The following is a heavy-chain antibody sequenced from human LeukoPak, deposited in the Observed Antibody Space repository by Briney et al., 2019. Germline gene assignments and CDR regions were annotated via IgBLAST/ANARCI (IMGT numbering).Heavy chain of an antibody. V-gene: IGHV3-53*01. CDR2: INSVGDT. CDR1: GSTVSANV. CDR3: ARDMDWSYDC. D-gene: IGHD3/OR15-3a*01. Sequence: GGSLRLSCAISGSTVSANVMNWVRQAPGKGLEWLSAINSVGDTFYADSVRGRFTISRDDSQDTLSLQMNSLRVEDTAFYFCARDMDWSYDCWGQGTLVTVSS. J-gene: IGHJ4*02.